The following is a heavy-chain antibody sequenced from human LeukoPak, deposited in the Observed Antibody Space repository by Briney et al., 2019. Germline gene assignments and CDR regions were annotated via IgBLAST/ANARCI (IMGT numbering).Heavy chain of an antibody. V-gene: IGHV4-4*07. CDR3: ARDSGTTGEVKFDP. Sequence: PSETLXLTCTVSGGSISRSYWSWMRQPAGKGPEWIGRIYGSGTITYNPSLESRVTMSVDTSKNQFSLKLRSVTAADTAVYYCARDSGTTGEVKFDPWGQGILVTVSS. CDR1: GGSISRSY. CDR2: IYGSGTI. J-gene: IGHJ5*02. D-gene: IGHD3-10*01.